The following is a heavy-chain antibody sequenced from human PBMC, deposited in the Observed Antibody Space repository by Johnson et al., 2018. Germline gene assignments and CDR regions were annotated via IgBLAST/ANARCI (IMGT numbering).Heavy chain of an antibody. CDR2: ISWNSVSI. J-gene: IGHJ3*01. CDR3: AREGTYYGGDAFNL. D-gene: IGHD4-23*01. CDR1: GFTFSSYG. Sequence: VQLVQSGGGVVQPGRSLRLSCAASGFTFSSYGMHWVRQAPGKGLEWVSGISWNSVSIGYADSVKGRLTISRDNAKNSLYLQMNSLRAEDTAVYYCAREGTYYGGDAFNLWGQGTMVTVSS. V-gene: IGHV3-48*04.